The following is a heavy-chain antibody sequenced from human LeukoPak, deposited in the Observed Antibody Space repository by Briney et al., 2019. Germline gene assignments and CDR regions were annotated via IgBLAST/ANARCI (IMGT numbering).Heavy chain of an antibody. J-gene: IGHJ4*02. Sequence: GRSLRLSCAASGFTFSSYAMHWVRQAPGKGLEWVAVISYDGSNKYYADSVKGRFTISRDNSKNTLYLQMNSLRAEDTAVYYCARDGATYYYDSSGYYNYPEYWGQGTLVTVPS. D-gene: IGHD3-22*01. CDR1: GFTFSSYA. CDR2: ISYDGSNK. CDR3: ARDGATYYYDSSGYYNYPEY. V-gene: IGHV3-30*04.